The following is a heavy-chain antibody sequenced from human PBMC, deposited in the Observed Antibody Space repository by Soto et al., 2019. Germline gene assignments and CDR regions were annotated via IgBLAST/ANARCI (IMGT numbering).Heavy chain of an antibody. CDR3: ARDTNYYDCSGYYDVEGPVYNWFEH. CDR2: IIPIFGTA. V-gene: IGHV1-69*01. Sequence: QVQLVQSGAEVKKPGSSVKVSCKASGGTFSSYAISWVRQAPGQGLEWMGGIIPIFGTANYAQKFQGRVTITADEATSTAYMELSSLRSEDTAVYYCARDTNYYDCSGYYDVEGPVYNWFEHWGQGTLVTVYS. J-gene: IGHJ5*02. CDR1: GGTFSSYA. D-gene: IGHD3-22*01.